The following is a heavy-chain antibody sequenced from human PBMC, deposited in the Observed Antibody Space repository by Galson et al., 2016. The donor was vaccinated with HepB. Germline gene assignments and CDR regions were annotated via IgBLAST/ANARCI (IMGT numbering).Heavy chain of an antibody. V-gene: IGHV3-11*06. Sequence: SLRLSCAASGFSFSDYYMSWIRQAPGKGLEWVSYISSSSKYTNYADSVKGRFTITRDNAKNSMYLQMNNLRVEDTAVYYCAREYYGYFDFWGQGTLVTASS. CDR3: AREYYGYFDF. J-gene: IGHJ4*02. CDR2: ISSSSKYT. D-gene: IGHD4-17*01. CDR1: GFSFSDYY.